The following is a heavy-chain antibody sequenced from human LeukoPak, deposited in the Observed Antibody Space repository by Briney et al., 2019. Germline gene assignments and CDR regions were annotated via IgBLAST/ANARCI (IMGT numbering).Heavy chain of an antibody. CDR1: GGSLSSYY. CDR2: IYYSGST. V-gene: IGHV4-59*01. Sequence: SETLSLTCTVSGGSLSSYYWSWIRQPPGKGLEWIGYIYYSGSTNYNPSLKSRVTISVDTSKNQFSLKLSSVTAADTAVYYCARGLTGVDYWGQGTLVTVSS. CDR3: ARGLTGVDY. J-gene: IGHJ4*02. D-gene: IGHD7-27*01.